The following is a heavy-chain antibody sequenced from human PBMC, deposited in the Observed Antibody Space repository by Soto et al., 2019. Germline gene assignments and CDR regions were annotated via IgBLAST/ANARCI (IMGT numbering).Heavy chain of an antibody. CDR3: ARARMVRGVIYYYGMDV. J-gene: IGHJ6*02. V-gene: IGHV4-31*11. CDR1: GGSISSGGNY. Sequence: QVQLQESGPGLVKSSQTLSLTCAVSGGSISSGGNYWSWIRQHPGKGLEWIGSIYYSGSTYYNPSLKCRVTISVDTSKNQCSLKLNSVTAADTAVYYCARARMVRGVIYYYGMDVWGQGTTVTVSS. CDR2: IYYSGST. D-gene: IGHD3-10*01.